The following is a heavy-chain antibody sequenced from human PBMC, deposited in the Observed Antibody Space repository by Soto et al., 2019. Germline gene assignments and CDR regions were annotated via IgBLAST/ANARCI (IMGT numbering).Heavy chain of an antibody. CDR3: VRVLAMTHPFDY. J-gene: IGHJ4*02. Sequence: SETLSLTCTVSGGSVSSGSYYWSWIRQPPGKGLEWIGYIYYSGSTNYNPSLKSRVTISVDTSKNQFSLKLSSVTAADTAVYYCVRVLAMTHPFDYWGQGTLVTVSS. V-gene: IGHV4-61*01. CDR1: GGSVSSGSYY. CDR2: IYYSGST. D-gene: IGHD5-18*01.